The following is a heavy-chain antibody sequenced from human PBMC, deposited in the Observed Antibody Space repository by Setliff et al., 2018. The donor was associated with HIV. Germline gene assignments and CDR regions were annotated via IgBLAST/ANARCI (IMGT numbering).Heavy chain of an antibody. CDR2: IKEDGSEK. CDR1: GFTSGFTFTNYW. J-gene: IGHJ6*03. CDR3: ARDRASVRDTIFGGAQYYYYMDV. D-gene: IGHD3-3*01. Sequence: LRLSCAASGFTSGFTFTNYWMSWVRQAPGKGLEWVANIKEDGSEKYYVASVKGRFTMSRDNAKNSLYLQMNSLRADDTAVYYCARDRASVRDTIFGGAQYYYYMDVWGKGTTVTVSS. V-gene: IGHV3-7*01.